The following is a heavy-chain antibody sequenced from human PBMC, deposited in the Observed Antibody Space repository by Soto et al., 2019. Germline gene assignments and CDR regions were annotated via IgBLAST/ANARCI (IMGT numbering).Heavy chain of an antibody. V-gene: IGHV3-48*01. CDR1: GFIFSTYS. CDR3: AGNWYYYDSSGARVVDY. Sequence: GGSLRLSCAPSGFIFSTYSMNWVRQGPGKGLEWVSYISSSSSTIFYTDSVKGRFTVSRDNAKNSLYLQMNSLRAEDTAVYYCAGNWYYYDSSGARVVDYWGQGT. CDR2: ISSSSSTI. D-gene: IGHD3-22*01. J-gene: IGHJ4*02.